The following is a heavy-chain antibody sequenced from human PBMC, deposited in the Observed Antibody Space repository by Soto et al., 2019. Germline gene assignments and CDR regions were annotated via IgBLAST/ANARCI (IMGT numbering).Heavy chain of an antibody. J-gene: IGHJ4*02. CDR2: IYHSGST. CDR1: GGSISSGGYS. D-gene: IGHD3-3*01. CDR3: ARAKIRYDFWSGVDY. Sequence: SETLSLTCAVSGGSISSGGYSWSWIRQPPGKGLEWIGYIYHSGSTYYNPSLKSRVTISVDRSKNQFSLKLSSVTAADTAVYYCARAKIRYDFWSGVDYWGQGTLVTVSS. V-gene: IGHV4-30-2*01.